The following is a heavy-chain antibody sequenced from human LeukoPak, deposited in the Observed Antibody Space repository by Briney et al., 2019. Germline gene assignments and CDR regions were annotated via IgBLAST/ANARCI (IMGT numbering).Heavy chain of an antibody. J-gene: IGHJ3*02. CDR1: GFTLSTYT. V-gene: IGHV3-48*02. CDR2: ISSSSSTI. D-gene: IGHD6-6*01. CDR3: AREYSSSSGRAFDI. Sequence: GGSLRPSCAASGFTLSTYTMNWLRQAPGKGLQWFSYISSSSSTIYYADSVKGRFTISRDNAKNSLYLQMNSLRDEDTAVYYCAREYSSSSGRAFDIWGQGTMVTVSS.